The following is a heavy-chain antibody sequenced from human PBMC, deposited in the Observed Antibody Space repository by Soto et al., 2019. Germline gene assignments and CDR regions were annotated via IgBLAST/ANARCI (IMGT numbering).Heavy chain of an antibody. J-gene: IGHJ4*02. Sequence: GGSLRLSFAASGFTFGSFALSWVRQTPGKGLEWVSAITDSGASTYHADSVKGRFTISRDNSKNTLYLQMNSLKTEDTAVYYCTTDYEYDFWSGYSPARDYWGQGTLVTVSS. D-gene: IGHD3-3*01. CDR1: GFTFGSFA. V-gene: IGHV3-23*01. CDR3: TTDYEYDFWSGYSPARDY. CDR2: ITDSGAST.